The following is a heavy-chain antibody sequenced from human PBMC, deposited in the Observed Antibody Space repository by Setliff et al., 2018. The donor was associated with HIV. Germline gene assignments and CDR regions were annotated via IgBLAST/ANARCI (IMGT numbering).Heavy chain of an antibody. CDR2: IWSDGSNK. Sequence: PGGSLRLSCAASGFTFSSYGMHWVRQAPGKGLEWVAVIWSDGSNKYYADSVKGRFTISRDNANNSLYLQMNSLRVEDTAIYYCARTIDYWGQGTLVTVSS. J-gene: IGHJ4*02. CDR3: ARTIDY. CDR1: GFTFSSYG. V-gene: IGHV3-33*01.